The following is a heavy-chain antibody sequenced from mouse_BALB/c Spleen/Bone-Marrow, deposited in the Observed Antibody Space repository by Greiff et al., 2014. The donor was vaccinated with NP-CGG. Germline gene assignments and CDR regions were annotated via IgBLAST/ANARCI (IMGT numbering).Heavy chain of an antibody. V-gene: IGHV1-5*01. CDR3: TRLGHYYGYIFDY. CDR2: IYPGNSDT. D-gene: IGHD1-2*01. J-gene: IGHJ2*01. Sequence: VHVKQSGTVLARPGASVKMSCKASGYSFTSYWMHWVKQRPGQGLECIGAIYPGNSDTTYNQQFKGKAKLTAVTSASTAYMELSSLTNEDSAVYYCTRLGHYYGYIFDYRGQGTTLTVSS. CDR1: GYSFTSYW.